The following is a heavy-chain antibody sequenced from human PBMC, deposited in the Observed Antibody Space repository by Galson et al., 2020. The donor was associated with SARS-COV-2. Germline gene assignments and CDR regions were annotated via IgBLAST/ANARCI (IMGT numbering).Heavy chain of an antibody. J-gene: IGHJ4*02. Sequence: SETLSLTCSVSGGSISSGGYYWSWFRQHPGKGLEWIGYIYYSGSTYYNPSLKSRVTISVDTSKNQFSLKLSSVTAADTAVYYCARDPYRHDYRNRDWGQGTLVTVSS. V-gene: IGHV4-31*03. CDR3: ARDPYRHDYRNRD. CDR1: GGSISSGGYY. CDR2: IYYSGST. D-gene: IGHD4-4*01.